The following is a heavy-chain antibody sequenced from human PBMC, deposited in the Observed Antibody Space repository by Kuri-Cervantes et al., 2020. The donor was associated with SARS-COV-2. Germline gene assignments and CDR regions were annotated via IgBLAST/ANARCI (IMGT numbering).Heavy chain of an antibody. D-gene: IGHD4-23*01. V-gene: IGHV4-30-4*01. J-gene: IGHJ2*01. CDR1: GGSISSGDYY. Sequence: SETLSFTCTVSGGSISSGDYYWSWIRQPPGKGLEWIGYIYYSGSTYYNPSLKSRVTISVDTSKNQFSLKLSSVTAADTAVYYCARVSTTVVTGSYWYFDLWGRGTLVTVSS. CDR3: ARVSTTVVTGSYWYFDL. CDR2: IYYSGST.